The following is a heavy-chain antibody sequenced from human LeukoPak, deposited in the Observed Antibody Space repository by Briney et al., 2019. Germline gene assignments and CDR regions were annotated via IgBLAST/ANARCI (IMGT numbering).Heavy chain of an antibody. V-gene: IGHV1-69*05. CDR1: GGTFSSYA. CDR3: ARSDIVVVPAARLHNYDFDY. J-gene: IGHJ4*02. D-gene: IGHD2-2*01. Sequence: ASVKVSCKASGGTFSSYAISWVRQAPGQGLEWMGGIIPILGSTSYAQHIHGRVTITTDESRSTAYMELSSLRSEDTAVYYCARSDIVVVPAARLHNYDFDYWGQGTLVTVSS. CDR2: IIPILGST.